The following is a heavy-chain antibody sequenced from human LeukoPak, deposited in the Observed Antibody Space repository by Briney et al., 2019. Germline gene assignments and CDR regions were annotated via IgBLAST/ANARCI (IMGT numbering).Heavy chain of an antibody. D-gene: IGHD1-7*01. J-gene: IGHJ6*03. CDR2: INDNGRI. Sequence: SETLSLTCAVYGGSFSNYYWGWIRQTPGKGMEWIGEINDNGRINYNPSLVSRVTISVDMSKNQFSLGLTSVTATDTAVYYCARRWNYGRNYYIDVWGKGATVSVSS. CDR1: GGSFSNYY. CDR3: ARRWNYGRNYYIDV. V-gene: IGHV4-34*01.